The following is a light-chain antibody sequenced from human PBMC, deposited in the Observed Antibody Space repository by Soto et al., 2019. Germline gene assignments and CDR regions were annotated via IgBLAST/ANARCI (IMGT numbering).Light chain of an antibody. J-gene: IGKJ5*01. CDR3: QQYGSSIT. CDR1: QSVTSDY. CDR2: GAS. V-gene: IGKV3-20*01. Sequence: ETVLTQSPDTLSLSPGERATLSCRASQSVTSDYLAWYQQKAGQAPRLLIYGASSRATGIPDRFCGSGSGTDFSLTISRLEPEDSAFYYCQQYGSSITFGQGTRLEIK.